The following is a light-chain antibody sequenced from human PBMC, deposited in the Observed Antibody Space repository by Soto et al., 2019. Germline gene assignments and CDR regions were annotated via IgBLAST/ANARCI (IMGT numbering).Light chain of an antibody. Sequence: GDRVTITCRASQGISSFLAWYQQKPGKAPNLLMYAASTLQSGVPSRFSGSGSGTDFTLTISSLQPEDFATYYCEQVNSYPLTFGGGTTVDIK. CDR2: AAS. V-gene: IGKV1-9*01. CDR1: QGISSF. CDR3: EQVNSYPLT. J-gene: IGKJ4*01.